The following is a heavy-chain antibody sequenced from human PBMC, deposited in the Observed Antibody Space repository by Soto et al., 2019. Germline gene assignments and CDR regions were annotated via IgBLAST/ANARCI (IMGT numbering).Heavy chain of an antibody. D-gene: IGHD6-13*01. CDR2: FDPEDGET. Sequence: ASVKVSCKVSGYTLTELSMHWVRQAPGKGLEWMGGFDPEDGETIYAQKFQGRVTMTEDTSTGTAYMELSSLRSEDTAVYYCATGEIAAAGTRNYYYYYGMDVWGQGTTVTVSS. V-gene: IGHV1-24*01. J-gene: IGHJ6*02. CDR3: ATGEIAAAGTRNYYYYYGMDV. CDR1: GYTLTELS.